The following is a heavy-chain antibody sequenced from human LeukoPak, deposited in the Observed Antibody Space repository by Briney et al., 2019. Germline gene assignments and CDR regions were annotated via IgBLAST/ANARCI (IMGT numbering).Heavy chain of an antibody. J-gene: IGHJ4*02. CDR2: IIPIFGTA. CDR3: ARFPQVGATHFDY. D-gene: IGHD1-26*01. V-gene: IGHV1-69*05. Sequence: GASVKVSCKASGGTFSSYAISWVRQAPGQGLEWMGGIIPIFGTANYAQKFQGRVTMTRDTSTSTVYMELSSLRSEDTAVYYCARFPQVGATHFDYWGQGTLVTVSS. CDR1: GGTFSSYA.